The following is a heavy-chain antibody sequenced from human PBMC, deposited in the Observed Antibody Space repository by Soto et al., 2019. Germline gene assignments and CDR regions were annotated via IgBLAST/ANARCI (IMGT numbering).Heavy chain of an antibody. CDR2: IYYSGST. V-gene: IGHV4-59*08. D-gene: IGHD6-13*01. CDR1: GGSTSSYY. Sequence: ETLSLTCTVSGGSTSSYYWSWIRQPPGKGLEWIGYIYYSGSTNYNPSLKSRVTISVDTSKNQFSLKLSSVTAADTAVYYCARRYSSAFDIWGQGTMFTVSS. CDR3: ARRYSSAFDI. J-gene: IGHJ3*02.